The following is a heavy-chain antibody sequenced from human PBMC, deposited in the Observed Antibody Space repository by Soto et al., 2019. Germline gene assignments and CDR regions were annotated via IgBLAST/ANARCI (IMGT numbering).Heavy chain of an antibody. Sequence: EVQLVESGGGLVRPGGSLRLSCVASGFTFRSYWMTWIRQAPGKGLEWVGNIKEDRSEEKYVDSVKGRFTISRDNAKNSLYLQMNSLRVEDTAIYYCASPRGGGYRIFDYWGRGTLVTVSS. CDR3: ASPRGGGYRIFDY. CDR2: IKEDRSEE. V-gene: IGHV3-7*01. D-gene: IGHD1-26*01. J-gene: IGHJ4*02. CDR1: GFTFRSYW.